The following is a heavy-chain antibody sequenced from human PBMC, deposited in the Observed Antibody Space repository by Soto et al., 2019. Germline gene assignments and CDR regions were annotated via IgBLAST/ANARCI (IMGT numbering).Heavy chain of an antibody. V-gene: IGHV3-23*01. CDR1: GFTFSSHG. J-gene: IGHJ4*02. CDR3: ARGATSPSY. Sequence: GGSLRLSCAASGFTFSSHGMSWVRQAPGKGLEWVSAISSSGGSAYYADSVKGRFTISRDNSKNTLYLQMNSLRAEDTAVYYCARGATSPSYWGQGTLVTVSS. CDR2: ISSSGGSA.